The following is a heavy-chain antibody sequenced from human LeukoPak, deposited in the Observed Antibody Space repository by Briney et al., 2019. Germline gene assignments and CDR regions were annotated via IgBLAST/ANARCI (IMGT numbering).Heavy chain of an antibody. CDR1: GGTFSSYA. Sequence: GASVKVSCKASGGTFSSYAISWVRQAPGQGLEWMGGIIPIFGTANYAQKFQGRVTITADKSTSTAYMELSSLRSEDTAVYYCARGVSPGGWFDPWGQGTLVTVSS. J-gene: IGHJ5*02. CDR3: ARGVSPGGWFDP. CDR2: IIPIFGTA. V-gene: IGHV1-69*06. D-gene: IGHD6-13*01.